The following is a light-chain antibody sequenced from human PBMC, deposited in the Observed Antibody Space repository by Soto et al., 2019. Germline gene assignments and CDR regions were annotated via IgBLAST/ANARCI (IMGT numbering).Light chain of an antibody. V-gene: IGLV2-14*03. J-gene: IGLJ1*01. CDR3: CSYTSSSTHV. CDR2: AVN. CDR1: SSDVGGYNF. Sequence: QSALTQPASVSGSPGQSITISCTGTSSDVGGYNFVSWYQQHPGKVPKLMIFAVNRRPSGVSDRFSGSKSGNTASLTISGLQAEYEGDYYCCSYTSSSTHVVGSGTKLTVL.